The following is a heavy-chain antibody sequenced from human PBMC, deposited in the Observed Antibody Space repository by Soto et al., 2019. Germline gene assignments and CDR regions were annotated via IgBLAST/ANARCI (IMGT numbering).Heavy chain of an antibody. CDR3: ARVTMVIRDSDHFGVDV. D-gene: IGHD4-17*01. CDR2: ISHTGTT. Sequence: ETLSLTCLVSGFPISSPYSWGWIRQPPGKGLEWIGSISHTGTTSYSPSLTSRVSISVDTSKNQVSLKLTSVTAADTAVYFCARVTMVIRDSDHFGVDVWGHGTTVTVSS. V-gene: IGHV4-38-2*02. CDR1: GFPISSPYS. J-gene: IGHJ6*02.